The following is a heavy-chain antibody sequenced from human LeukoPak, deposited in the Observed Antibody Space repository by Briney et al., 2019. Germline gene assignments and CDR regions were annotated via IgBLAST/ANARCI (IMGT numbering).Heavy chain of an antibody. CDR3: ARGLDFWSGVNWFDP. J-gene: IGHJ5*02. CDR1: GFTFSSYW. Sequence: GGSLRLSCAASGFTFSSYWMHWVRQAPGKGLVWVSRINGDGSSTSYADSVKGRFTISRDNAKNTLYLQMNSLRAEDTAVYYCARGLDFWSGVNWFDPWGQGTLVTVSS. D-gene: IGHD3-3*01. V-gene: IGHV3-74*01. CDR2: INGDGSST.